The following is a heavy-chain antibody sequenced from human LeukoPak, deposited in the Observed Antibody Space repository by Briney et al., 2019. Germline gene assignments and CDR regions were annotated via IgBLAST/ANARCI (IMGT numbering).Heavy chain of an antibody. D-gene: IGHD3-22*01. CDR2: IYYSGNT. J-gene: IGHJ4*02. Sequence: PSETLSLTCTVSGGSISSGSDYWGWIRQPPGKGLEWIGSIYYSGNTYYNPSLKSRVTISVDTSKKQFSLKLSSVTAADTAVYHCARQTYYSSGYFDYWGQGTPVTVSS. CDR3: ARQTYYSSGYFDY. V-gene: IGHV4-39*01. CDR1: GGSISSGSDY.